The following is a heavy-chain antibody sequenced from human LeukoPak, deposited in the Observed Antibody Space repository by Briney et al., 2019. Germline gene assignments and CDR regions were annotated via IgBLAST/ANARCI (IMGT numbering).Heavy chain of an antibody. CDR3: ARHYYDTYGYYYSSKNYFDS. CDR1: GDSIRSYY. V-gene: IGHV4-59*08. CDR2: IYFTGST. D-gene: IGHD3-22*01. J-gene: IGHJ4*02. Sequence: SETLSLTCTVSGDSIRSYYWSWIRQAPGKGLEWIGYIYFTGSTNYNPSLKSRVTIAADTSENQFSLKLSSVTAADTAVYYCARHYYDTYGYYYSSKNYFDSWGQGSLVTVSS.